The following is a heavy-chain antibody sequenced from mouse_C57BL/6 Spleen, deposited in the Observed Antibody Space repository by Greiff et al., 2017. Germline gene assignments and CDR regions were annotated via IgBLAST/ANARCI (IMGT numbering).Heavy chain of an antibody. CDR2: INPNNGGT. CDR3: ARPYSNYEGYAMDY. Sequence: EVQLQESGPELVKPGASVKIPCKASGYTFTDYNMDWVKQSHGRSLEWIGDINPNNGGTIYNQKFKGKATLTVDKSSSTAYMELRSLTSEDTAVYYCARPYSNYEGYAMDYWGQGTSVTVSS. CDR1: GYTFTDYN. V-gene: IGHV1-18*01. J-gene: IGHJ4*01. D-gene: IGHD2-5*01.